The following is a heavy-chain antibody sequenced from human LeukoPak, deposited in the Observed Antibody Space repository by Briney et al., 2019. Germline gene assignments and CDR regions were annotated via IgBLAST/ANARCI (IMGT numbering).Heavy chain of an antibody. V-gene: IGHV3-23*01. CDR3: ANAPPAATNYYYGMDV. CDR2: VSGRGDAT. J-gene: IGHJ6*02. D-gene: IGHD2-15*01. Sequence: GGSLRLSCAASGFTFNNYAMTWVRQAPGKGLEWVSAVSGRGDATYYADSVKGRFTISRDDSKNTLYLQMNSLRAEDTAVYHCANAPPAATNYYYGMDVWGQGTTVTVSS. CDR1: GFTFNNYA.